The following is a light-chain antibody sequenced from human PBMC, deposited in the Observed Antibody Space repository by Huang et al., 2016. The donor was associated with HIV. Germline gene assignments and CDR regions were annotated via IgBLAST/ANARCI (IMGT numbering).Light chain of an antibody. V-gene: IGKV1-39*01. CDR2: TAS. CDR1: QNIDTY. Sequence: DIQMTQSPSSLSASVGDRVTITCRASQNIDTYLKWYQQKRGKAPKLLIYTASSLDTGVPSRFSGSGSGTDFTLTISSLQPEDSATYYCQQSYSTLFTFGPGTRVDI. J-gene: IGKJ3*01. CDR3: QQSYSTLFT.